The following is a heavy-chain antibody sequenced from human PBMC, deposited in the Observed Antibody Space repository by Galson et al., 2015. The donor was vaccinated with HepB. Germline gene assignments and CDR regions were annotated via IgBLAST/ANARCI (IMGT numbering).Heavy chain of an antibody. CDR2: ISSSSSYI. CDR1: GFTFSSYS. D-gene: IGHD3-3*01. CDR3: ARDGVVITPPQTYYYYYGMDV. V-gene: IGHV3-21*01. Sequence: SLRLSCAASGFTFSSYSMNWVRQAPGKGLEWVSSISSSSSYIYYADSVKGRFTISRDNAKNSLYLQMNSLRAEDTAVYYCARDGVVITPPQTYYYYYGMDVWGQGTTVTVSS. J-gene: IGHJ6*02.